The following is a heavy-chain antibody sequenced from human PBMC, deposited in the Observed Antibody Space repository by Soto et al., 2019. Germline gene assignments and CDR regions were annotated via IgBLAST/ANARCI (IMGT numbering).Heavy chain of an antibody. CDR3: ARGLAADGA. CDR2: INAGSGNT. V-gene: IGHV1-3*01. Sequence: QVQLVQSGAEVKKPGASVKVSCTASGYTFTHYAIHWVRHAPGQRLEWMGFINAGSGNTKYPQTFQGRLTITKDTSASTAYMDLSSLRSEDTAIYYCARGLAADGAWGQGTLVTVSS. D-gene: IGHD6-13*01. CDR1: GYTFTHYA. J-gene: IGHJ5*02.